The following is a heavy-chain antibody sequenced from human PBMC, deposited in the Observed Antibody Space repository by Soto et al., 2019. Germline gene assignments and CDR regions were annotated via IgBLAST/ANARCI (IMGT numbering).Heavy chain of an antibody. CDR3: ARGSRFWSGYETNYYYGMDV. Sequence: SLRLSCAASGFTFSSYDMHWVRQATGKGLEWVSAIGTAGDTYYPGSVKGRFTISRENAKNSLYLQMNSLRAGDTAVYYCARGSRFWSGYETNYYYGMDVWGQGTTVTVSS. D-gene: IGHD3-3*01. CDR1: GFTFSSYD. J-gene: IGHJ6*02. V-gene: IGHV3-13*01. CDR2: IGTAGDT.